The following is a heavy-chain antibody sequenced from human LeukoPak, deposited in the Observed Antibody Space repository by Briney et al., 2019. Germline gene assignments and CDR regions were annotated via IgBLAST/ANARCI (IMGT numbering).Heavy chain of an antibody. CDR3: ARVRYSGRGAFDP. D-gene: IGHD5-12*01. J-gene: IGHJ5*02. V-gene: IGHV4-34*01. Sequence: PSETLSLTCAVYGGFFTGYYWSWIRQSPGKGLEWIGEINHSGSTNYNPSLKSRLTISVDTSKNQSSLKLNSVTAADTGVYYCARVRYSGRGAFDPWGQGTLVTVSS. CDR1: GGFFTGYY. CDR2: INHSGST.